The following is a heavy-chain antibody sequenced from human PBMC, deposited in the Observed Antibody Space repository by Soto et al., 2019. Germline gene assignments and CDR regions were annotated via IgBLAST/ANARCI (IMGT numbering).Heavy chain of an antibody. CDR3: ARDLRPAGYYYDSSGYLVRHEAFEI. Sequence: ASVKVSCKASGYTFTGYYMHWVRQAPGQGLEWMGWINPNSGGTNYAQKFQGWVTMTRDTSISTAYMELSRLRSDDTAVYYCARDLRPAGYYYDSSGYLVRHEAFEIWGQGTMVTVSS. V-gene: IGHV1-2*04. J-gene: IGHJ3*02. D-gene: IGHD3-22*01. CDR2: INPNSGGT. CDR1: GYTFTGYY.